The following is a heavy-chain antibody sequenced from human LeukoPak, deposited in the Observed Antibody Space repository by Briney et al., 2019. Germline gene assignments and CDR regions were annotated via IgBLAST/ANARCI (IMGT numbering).Heavy chain of an antibody. D-gene: IGHD2-15*01. CDR3: ARLGSRSVEDY. Sequence: ASVKVSCKASGYTFTSYGISWVRQAPGQGLEWMGWINTNTGNPTYAQGFTGRFVFSLDTSVSTAYLQISSLKAEDTAVYYCARLGSRSVEDYWGQGTLVTVSS. V-gene: IGHV7-4-1*02. CDR2: INTNTGNP. CDR1: GYTFTSYG. J-gene: IGHJ4*02.